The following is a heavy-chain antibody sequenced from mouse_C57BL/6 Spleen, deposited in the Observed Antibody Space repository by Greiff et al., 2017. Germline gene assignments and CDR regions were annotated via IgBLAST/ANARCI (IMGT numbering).Heavy chain of an antibody. V-gene: IGHV1-15*01. CDR2: IDPETGGT. CDR3: TRADGYVYWYFDV. Sequence: VQLQESGAELVRPGASVTLSCKASGYTFTDYEMHWVKQTPVHGLEWIGAIDPETGGTAYNQKFKGKAILTADKSPSTAYMELRSLTSEDSAVYYCTRADGYVYWYFDVWGTGTTVTVSS. J-gene: IGHJ1*03. CDR1: GYTFTDYE. D-gene: IGHD2-3*01.